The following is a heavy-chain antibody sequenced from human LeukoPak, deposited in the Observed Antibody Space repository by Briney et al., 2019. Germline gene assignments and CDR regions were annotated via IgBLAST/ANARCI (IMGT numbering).Heavy chain of an antibody. D-gene: IGHD3-10*01. V-gene: IGHV3-30*18. CDR2: ISDDGSNK. CDR3: AKHLASFGELFRDFGELFRGFDY. CDR1: GFTFSSYA. Sequence: GRSLRLSCAASGFTFSSYAMHWVRQAPGKGLEWVALISDDGSNKYYADSVKGRFTISRDNSKNTLYLQMNSLRAEDTAVYYCAKHLASFGELFRDFGELFRGFDYWGQGTLVTVSS. J-gene: IGHJ4*02.